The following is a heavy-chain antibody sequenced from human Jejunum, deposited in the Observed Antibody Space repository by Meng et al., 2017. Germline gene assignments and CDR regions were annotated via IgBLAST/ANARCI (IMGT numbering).Heavy chain of an antibody. CDR3: ARDHMGSLDY. CDR1: GGSVSSAGYQ. D-gene: IGHD1-26*01. Sequence: QLQLQESGPGLVRPSETPALICSVSGGSVSSAGYQWSWIRQPPGKGLEWIGYASTNYNPSLKSRVTISVDTSKNQFSLRLTSVTAADTAVYYCARDHMGSLDYWGQGILVTVSS. CDR2: AST. V-gene: IGHV4-61*08. J-gene: IGHJ4*02.